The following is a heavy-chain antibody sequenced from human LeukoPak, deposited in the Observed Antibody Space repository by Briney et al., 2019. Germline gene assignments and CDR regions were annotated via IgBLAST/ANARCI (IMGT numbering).Heavy chain of an antibody. D-gene: IGHD4-17*01. CDR3: AKDNYGDYGGLFDY. CDR1: GFTFRSHA. J-gene: IGHJ4*02. Sequence: GGSLRLSCVGSGFTFRSHAMSWVRQAPGKGLEWVSAISGSGGSTYYADSVKGRFTISRDNSKNTLYLQMNSLRAEDTAVYYCAKDNYGDYGGLFDYWGQGTLVTVSS. V-gene: IGHV3-23*01. CDR2: ISGSGGST.